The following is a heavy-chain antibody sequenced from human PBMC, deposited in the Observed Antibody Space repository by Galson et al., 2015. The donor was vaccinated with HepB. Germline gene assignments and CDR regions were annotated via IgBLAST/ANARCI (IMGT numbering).Heavy chain of an antibody. J-gene: IGHJ5*02. Sequence: LRLSCAAPGLTFSSYNMNWVRQAPGKGLEWISFISPTSTTIHYADSVKGRFTISRDNAKNSLFLQMNSLRAEDTAVYYCARGSYASDGPVAWGQG. V-gene: IGHV3-48*01. CDR1: GLTFSSYN. D-gene: IGHD2-2*01. CDR3: ARGSYASDGPVA. CDR2: ISPTSTTI.